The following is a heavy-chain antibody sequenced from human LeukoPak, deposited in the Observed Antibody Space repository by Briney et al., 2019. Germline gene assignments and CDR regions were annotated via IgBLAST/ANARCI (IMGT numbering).Heavy chain of an antibody. V-gene: IGHV4-34*01. CDR2: INHSGST. CDR1: GGSFSGYY. Sequence: PSETLSLTCAVYGGSFSGYYWSWIRQPPGKGLEWIGEINHSGSTNYNPSLKSRVTISVDTSKNQFSLKLSSVTAADMAVYYCARGTYMDVWGKGTTVTVSS. CDR3: ARGTYMDV. J-gene: IGHJ6*03.